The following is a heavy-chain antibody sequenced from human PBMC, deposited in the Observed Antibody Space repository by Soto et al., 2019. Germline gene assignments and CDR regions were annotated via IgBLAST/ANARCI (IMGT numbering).Heavy chain of an antibody. V-gene: IGHV1-18*01. Sequence: ASVKVSCKTSGYTFSSYTIAWVRQAPGQGLEWLGWISPDDGNTEYEQKFQGRVTMTADTLTNNAYMELRSLKYDDTAVSYCARVEAPFGESLHWGQGTPVTVSS. CDR2: ISPDDGNT. J-gene: IGHJ4*02. CDR3: ARVEAPFGESLH. CDR1: GYTFSSYT. D-gene: IGHD3-10*01.